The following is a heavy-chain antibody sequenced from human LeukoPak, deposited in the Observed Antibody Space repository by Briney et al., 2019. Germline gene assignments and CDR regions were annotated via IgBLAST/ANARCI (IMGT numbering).Heavy chain of an antibody. J-gene: IGHJ4*02. CDR2: IIPIFGTA. V-gene: IGHV1-69*06. CDR3: ASGGTITIFWI. CDR1: GGTFSSYA. D-gene: IGHD3-9*01. Sequence: ASVKVSCKASGGTFSSYAISWVRQAPGQGLEWMGGIIPIFGTANYAQKFQGRVTITADKSTSTAYMELSSLRFEDTAVYYCASGGTITIFWIWGQGTLVTVSS.